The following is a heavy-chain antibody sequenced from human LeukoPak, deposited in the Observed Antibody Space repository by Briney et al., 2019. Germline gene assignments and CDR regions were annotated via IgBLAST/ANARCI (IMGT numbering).Heavy chain of an antibody. Sequence: ASVKVSCKASGYTFTSYYMHWVRQAPGQGLEWMGWISAYNGNTNYAQKLQGRVTMTTDTSTSTAYMELRSLRSDDTAVYYCARPYGDYVNAFDIWGQGTMVTVSS. CDR1: GYTFTSYY. CDR3: ARPYGDYVNAFDI. D-gene: IGHD4-17*01. J-gene: IGHJ3*02. V-gene: IGHV1-18*04. CDR2: ISAYNGNT.